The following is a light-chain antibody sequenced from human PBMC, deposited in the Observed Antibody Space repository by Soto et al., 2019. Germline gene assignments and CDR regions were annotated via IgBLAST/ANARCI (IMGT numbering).Light chain of an antibody. V-gene: IGKV1-5*01. Sequence: DFQMTQSPSTLSASVGDRATITCRASQTINNWVAWYQQKPGKAPKFLIYDASTLQRGVASRFSGSGFGTEFSLTINSLQHDESGSYYCQYTRTFGQGTKV. CDR1: QTINNW. J-gene: IGKJ1*01. CDR2: DAS. CDR3: QYTRT.